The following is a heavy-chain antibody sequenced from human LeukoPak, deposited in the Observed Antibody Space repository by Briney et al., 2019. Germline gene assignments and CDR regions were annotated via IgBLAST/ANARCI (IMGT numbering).Heavy chain of an antibody. D-gene: IGHD4-17*01. Sequence: GGSLRLSCKGSGYSFTSYWIGWVRQMPGKGLEWMGIIYPGDSDTRYSPSFQGQVTISADKSISTAYLQWSSLKASDTAMYYCARSAPRTYGDYFRYFDYWGQGTLVTVSS. CDR1: GYSFTSYW. J-gene: IGHJ4*02. CDR2: IYPGDSDT. V-gene: IGHV5-51*01. CDR3: ARSAPRTYGDYFRYFDY.